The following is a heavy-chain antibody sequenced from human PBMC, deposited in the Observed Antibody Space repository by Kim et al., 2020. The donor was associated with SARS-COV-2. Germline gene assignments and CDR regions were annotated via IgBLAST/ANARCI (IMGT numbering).Heavy chain of an antibody. CDR1: GLTFSSYW. CDR2: IKQDGSEK. D-gene: IGHD3-10*01. Sequence: GGFLRLSCAASGLTFSSYWMSWVRQAPGKGLEWVANIKQDGSEKYYVDSVKGRFTISRDNAKKSVFLQMNSLRAEDTAVYYCTKVAGFANVSYFYGMDVWSQGATVGVSS. J-gene: IGHJ6*02. CDR3: TKVAGFANVSYFYGMDV. V-gene: IGHV3-7*01.